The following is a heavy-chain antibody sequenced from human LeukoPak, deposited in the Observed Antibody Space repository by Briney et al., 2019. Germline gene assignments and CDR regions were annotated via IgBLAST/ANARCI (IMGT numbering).Heavy chain of an antibody. J-gene: IGHJ4*02. Sequence: PGGSLRLYYAASGFTFSSYEINWVRQAPGKGLEWVSYISSGGNYRYYADSVKGRFTISRDNARNSLYLQMNSLRAEDTAVYYCARGRNAYTFDNWGQGTLVTVSS. CDR2: ISSGGNYR. CDR1: GFTFSSYE. V-gene: IGHV3-48*03. CDR3: ARGRNAYTFDN. D-gene: IGHD5-24*01.